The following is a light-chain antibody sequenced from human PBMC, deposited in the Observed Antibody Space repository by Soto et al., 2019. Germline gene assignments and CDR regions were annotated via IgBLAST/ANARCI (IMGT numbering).Light chain of an antibody. J-gene: IGKJ5*01. CDR2: AAS. V-gene: IGKV1-8*01. CDR1: QGISSY. Sequence: ATRMTQSPSSLTASTGDRVTNSYRASQGISSYLAWYQQKPGKAPKLLIYAASTLQSGVPSRFGGSGSGTDFTLTISCLQSEDFATYYCQQYYSYPITFGQGTQLEIK. CDR3: QQYYSYPIT.